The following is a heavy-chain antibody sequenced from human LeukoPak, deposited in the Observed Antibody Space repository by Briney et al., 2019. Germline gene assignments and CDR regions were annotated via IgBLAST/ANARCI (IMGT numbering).Heavy chain of an antibody. CDR1: GYSISSGYY. D-gene: IGHD3-16*02. V-gene: IGHV4-38-2*02. J-gene: IGHJ5*02. CDR3: ARGALWDYVWGSYRYHWFDP. CDR2: IYHSGST. Sequence: SETLSLTCTVSGYSISSGYYWGWIRQPPGKGLEWIGSIYHSGSTYYNPSLKSRVTISVDTSKNQFSLKLSSVTAADTAVYYCARGALWDYVWGSYRYHWFDPWGQGTLVTVSS.